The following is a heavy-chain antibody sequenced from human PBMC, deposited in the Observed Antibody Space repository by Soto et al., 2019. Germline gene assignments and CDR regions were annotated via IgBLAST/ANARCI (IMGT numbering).Heavy chain of an antibody. V-gene: IGHV4-59*08. D-gene: IGHD2-15*01. Sequence: QVQLQESGPGLVKPSETLSLTCTVSGGSISSYYWSWIRQPPGKGLEWIGYIYYSGSTNYNPSLKSRVTISVDTSKNQLSLKLSSVTAADTAVYYCASQGRCSGGSCYSGFGAFDIWGQGTMVTVSS. CDR3: ASQGRCSGGSCYSGFGAFDI. J-gene: IGHJ3*02. CDR2: IYYSGST. CDR1: GGSISSYY.